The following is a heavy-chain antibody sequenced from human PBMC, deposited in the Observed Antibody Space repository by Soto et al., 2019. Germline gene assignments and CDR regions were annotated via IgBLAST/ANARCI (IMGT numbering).Heavy chain of an antibody. J-gene: IGHJ6*02. D-gene: IGHD3-9*01. CDR2: INAGNGNT. CDR3: ASNAQYYDILTGYLYYGMDV. CDR1: GYTFTSYA. Sequence: ASVKVSCKASGYTFTSYAMHWVRQAPGQRLEWMGWINAGNGNTKYSQKFQGRVTITRDTSASTAYMELSSLRSEDTAVYYCASNAQYYDILTGYLYYGMDVWGQGTTVTVSS. V-gene: IGHV1-3*01.